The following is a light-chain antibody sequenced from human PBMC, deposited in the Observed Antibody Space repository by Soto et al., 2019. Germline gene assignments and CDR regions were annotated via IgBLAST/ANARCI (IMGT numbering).Light chain of an antibody. CDR2: GAS. J-gene: IGKJ4*01. V-gene: IGKV1-12*01. Sequence: DIQLTQSPSSVSAFVGDRVDITCRASQVITSWLAWYQQKPGQAPKFLMYGASSVQSGVPSRFSGRGAGTEFTLTISSLQPEDCATYLCQQANNFHLTFGGGTKVEIK. CDR1: QVITSW. CDR3: QQANNFHLT.